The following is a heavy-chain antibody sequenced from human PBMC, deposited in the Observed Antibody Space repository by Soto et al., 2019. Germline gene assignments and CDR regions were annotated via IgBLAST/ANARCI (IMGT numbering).Heavy chain of an antibody. CDR2: IYYSGST. CDR1: GGSITSGAYY. Sequence: PSDTLSLTCTVSGGSITSGAYYWAWIRQPPGKGLEWIGYIYYSGSTYYNPSLQSRLTISVDTSKNQFSLKLNSVTAADTAVYYCARGSFSSTSSWFDPWGXGTLVTVSS. V-gene: IGHV4-31*03. J-gene: IGHJ5*02. D-gene: IGHD6-6*01. CDR3: ARGSFSSTSSWFDP.